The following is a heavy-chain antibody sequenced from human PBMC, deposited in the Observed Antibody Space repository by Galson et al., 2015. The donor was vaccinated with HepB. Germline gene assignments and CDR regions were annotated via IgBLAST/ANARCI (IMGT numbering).Heavy chain of an antibody. V-gene: IGHV1-18*01. CDR1: GYTFTTYG. CDR2: ISTYNLNT. CDR3: ARARYSTSPPDF. D-gene: IGHD1-26*01. J-gene: IGHJ4*02. Sequence: SVKVSCKASGYTFTTYGISWVRQAPGQGLEWMGWISTYNLNTNSAQRLQDRVTMTTDTATNTAYMELRSLGSGDTAMYYCARARYSTSPPDFWGQGTLVTVSS.